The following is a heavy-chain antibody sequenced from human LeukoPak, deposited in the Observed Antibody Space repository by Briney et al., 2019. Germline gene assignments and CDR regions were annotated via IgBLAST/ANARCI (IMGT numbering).Heavy chain of an antibody. CDR3: TRQSDYIGLYYMDV. D-gene: IGHD4-11*01. Sequence: GGSLRLSCAASGFTFSGSGMHWVRQASGKGLEWVGRIRSKANSYATAYAASVKGRFTISRDDSKNTAYLQMNSLKTEDTAVYYCTRQSDYIGLYYMDVWGKGTTVTVSS. V-gene: IGHV3-73*01. J-gene: IGHJ6*03. CDR1: GFTFSGSG. CDR2: IRSKANSYAT.